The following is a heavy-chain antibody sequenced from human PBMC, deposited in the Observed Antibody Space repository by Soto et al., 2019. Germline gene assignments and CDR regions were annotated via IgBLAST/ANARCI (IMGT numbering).Heavy chain of an antibody. CDR1: GFTFSGYA. CDR2: ISGSGGST. D-gene: IGHD6-19*01. Sequence: EVQLLESGGGLVQPGGSLRLSCAASGFTFSGYAMSWVRQAPGKGLEWVSIISGSGGSTYYADSVKGRFTISRDNSKNTLYLQMNSLRAEDTAVYYCASRSSGWYFDYWGQGTLVTVSS. CDR3: ASRSSGWYFDY. J-gene: IGHJ4*02. V-gene: IGHV3-23*01.